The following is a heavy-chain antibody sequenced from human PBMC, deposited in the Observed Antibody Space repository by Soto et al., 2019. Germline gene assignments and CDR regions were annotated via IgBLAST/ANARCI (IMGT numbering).Heavy chain of an antibody. CDR3: ARLPIAEAGREVDY. Sequence: GESLRISRKAPGDSFTSYWISWVPQMPGKGLEWMGRIDPSHSYTNYSPSFQGHVTISADKSISTAYLQWSSLKASDTAMYYCARLPIAEAGREVDYWGQGTMVTVSS. D-gene: IGHD6-13*01. V-gene: IGHV5-10-1*01. J-gene: IGHJ4*02. CDR2: IDPSHSYT. CDR1: GDSFTSYW.